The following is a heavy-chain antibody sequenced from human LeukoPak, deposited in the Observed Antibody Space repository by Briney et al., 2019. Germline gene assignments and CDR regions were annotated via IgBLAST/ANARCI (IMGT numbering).Heavy chain of an antibody. CDR2: IYSSGST. J-gene: IGHJ6*03. Sequence: SETLSLTCTVSGGSISSSSNYWSWIRQPPGKGLEWIGGIYSSGSTYYNPSLKSRVTISVDTSKNQFSLKLSSVTAADTAVYYCARLPYYYYYMDVWGKGTTVTVSS. CDR3: ARLPYYYYYMDV. V-gene: IGHV4-39*01. CDR1: GGSISSSSNY.